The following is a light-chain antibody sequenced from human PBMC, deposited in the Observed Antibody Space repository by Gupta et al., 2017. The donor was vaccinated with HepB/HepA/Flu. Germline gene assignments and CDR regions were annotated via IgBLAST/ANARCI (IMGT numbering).Light chain of an antibody. CDR2: EDN. CDR3: RYYDNNNQI. V-gene: IGLV6-57*03. J-gene: IGLJ2*01. Sequence: NFMLTQPHSVSGSPGRTVTISCTRSSGSIASNFVQWYQQRPGGAPTAVIEEDNQRPSGVPDRFSGSIYSSSNSVYLTSSGLKTEDYSYYYCRYYDNNNQIFGGGTKLTVL. CDR1: SGSIASNF.